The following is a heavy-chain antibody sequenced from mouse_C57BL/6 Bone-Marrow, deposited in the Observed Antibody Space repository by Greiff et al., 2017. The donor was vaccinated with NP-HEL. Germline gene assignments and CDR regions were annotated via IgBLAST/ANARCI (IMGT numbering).Heavy chain of an antibody. D-gene: IGHD1-1*02. Sequence: QVQLKQSGPELGKPGASVKISCKASGYAFSSSWMNWVKQRPGKGLEWIGRIYPGDGDTNYNGKFKGKATLTADKSSSTAYMQLSSLTSEDSAVYFCARSGGPVDYWGQGTTLTVSS. CDR2: IYPGDGDT. CDR1: GYAFSSSW. J-gene: IGHJ2*01. CDR3: ARSGGPVDY. V-gene: IGHV1-82*01.